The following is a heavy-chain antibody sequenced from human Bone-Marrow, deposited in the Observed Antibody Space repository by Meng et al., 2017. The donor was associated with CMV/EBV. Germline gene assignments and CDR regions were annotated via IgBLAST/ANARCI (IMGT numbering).Heavy chain of an antibody. J-gene: IGHJ4*02. D-gene: IGHD2-21*01. CDR1: GFTFSNYS. Sequence: GESLKISCAASGFTFSNYSMNWVRQAPGKGLEWVSSISSSSSYIYYADSVKGRFTISRDNAKNSLYLQMNSLRAEDTAVYYCSFLYCGIPRFPFASWGQGTLVTVSS. V-gene: IGHV3-21*01. CDR2: ISSSSSYI. CDR3: SFLYCGIPRFPFAS.